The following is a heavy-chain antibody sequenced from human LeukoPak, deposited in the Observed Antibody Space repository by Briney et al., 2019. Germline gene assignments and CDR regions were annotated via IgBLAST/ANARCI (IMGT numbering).Heavy chain of an antibody. J-gene: IGHJ4*02. D-gene: IGHD2-21*02. Sequence: GGSLRLSCSASGFTFSSYAMHWVRQAPWKGLEYVSAISSNGGSTYYADSVKGRFTISRDNSKNTLYLQMSSLRPEDTAVYYCVKGIVVVTARAFDYWGQGTLVTVSS. CDR3: VKGIVVVTARAFDY. CDR1: GFTFSSYA. CDR2: ISSNGGST. V-gene: IGHV3-64D*06.